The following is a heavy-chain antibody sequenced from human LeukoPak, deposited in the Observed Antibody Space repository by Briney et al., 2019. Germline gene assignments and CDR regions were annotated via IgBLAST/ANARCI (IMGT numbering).Heavy chain of an antibody. J-gene: IGHJ3*02. CDR3: AERQHGSESYGAFEI. Sequence: PGGSLRLSCAASGFTFSSYPMSWVRQAPGKGLEWVSSVSSSGGTTFYPDSVKGRFSISRDNSKNTLYLQMNSLRAEDTAVYYCAERQHGSESYGAFEIWGQGTMVIVSS. D-gene: IGHD3-10*01. CDR2: VSSSGGTT. V-gene: IGHV3-23*01. CDR1: GFTFSSYP.